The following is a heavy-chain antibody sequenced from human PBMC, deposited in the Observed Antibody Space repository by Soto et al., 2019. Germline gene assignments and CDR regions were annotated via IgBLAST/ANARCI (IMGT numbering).Heavy chain of an antibody. CDR2: ISSSSTYI. J-gene: IGHJ4*02. V-gene: IGHV3-21*01. CDR3: ARDDSAIAARPVDY. D-gene: IGHD6-6*01. Sequence: ESGGGLVKPGGSLRLSCAASGFTFSSYTMNWVRQAPGKGLEWVSSISSSSTYIYYADSVKGRFTISRDNAKSSLYLQMNSLRAEDTAVYYCARDDSAIAARPVDYWGQGTLVTVSS. CDR1: GFTFSSYT.